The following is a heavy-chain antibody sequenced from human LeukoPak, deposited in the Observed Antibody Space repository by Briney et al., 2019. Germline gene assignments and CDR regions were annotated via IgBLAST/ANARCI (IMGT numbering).Heavy chain of an antibody. CDR3: ARDRWQLAQDFDY. V-gene: IGHV3-21*01. CDR2: ISSSSSYI. CDR1: GFTFSSYS. D-gene: IGHD6-6*01. J-gene: IGHJ4*02. Sequence: GGSLRLSCAASGFTFSSYSMNWVHQAPGKGLEWVSSISSSSSYIYYADSVKGRFTISRDNAKNSLYLQMNSLGAEDTAVYYCARDRWQLAQDFDYWGQGTLVTVSS.